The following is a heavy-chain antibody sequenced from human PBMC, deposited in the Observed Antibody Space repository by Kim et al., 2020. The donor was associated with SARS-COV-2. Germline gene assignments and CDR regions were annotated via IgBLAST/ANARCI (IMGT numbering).Heavy chain of an antibody. V-gene: IGHV3-53*01. Sequence: GGSLRLSCAASGFSVSVTYMSWVRQAPGRGLEWVSVLYTGGSSYYADSVKGRFIISRDDSENTLYIRMNSLSAEDTAVYFCASVVAEIRDYYYMDVWGKG. CDR2: LYTGGSS. J-gene: IGHJ6*03. CDR3: ASVVAEIRDYYYMDV. D-gene: IGHD2-15*01. CDR1: GFSVSVTY.